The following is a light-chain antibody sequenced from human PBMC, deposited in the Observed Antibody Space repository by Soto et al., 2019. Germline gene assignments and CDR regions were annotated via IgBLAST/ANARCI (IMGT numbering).Light chain of an antibody. CDR1: RSNLGSNY. J-gene: IGLJ2*01. CDR2: RYN. Sequence: QSVLTQPPSASGTPGPRVPLSCSGSRSNLGSNYVYWYQQLPGTAPKLLIYRYNQRPSGVPDRFSGSKSGTTASLAISGLQAEEEADYYCRAWEGSRSGVVFGGGTKLTVL. V-gene: IGLV1-47*01. CDR3: RAWEGSRSGVV.